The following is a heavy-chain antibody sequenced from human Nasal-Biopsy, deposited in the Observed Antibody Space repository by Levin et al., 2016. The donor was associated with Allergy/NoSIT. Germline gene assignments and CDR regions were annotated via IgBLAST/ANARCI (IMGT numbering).Heavy chain of an antibody. V-gene: IGHV2-5*01. Sequence: SGPTLVKPKQTLTLTCTFSGFSLNTGGVAMAWVRQSPGKALEWLGLIYSNADKRYNPSLRTRLTIAEDISKNEVVLRMTNMESVDTATYYCVHASRGDPYYFDSWDQGTLVTVSS. D-gene: IGHD5-12*01. J-gene: IGHJ4*02. CDR1: GFSLNTGGVA. CDR2: IYSNADK. CDR3: VHASRGDPYYFDS.